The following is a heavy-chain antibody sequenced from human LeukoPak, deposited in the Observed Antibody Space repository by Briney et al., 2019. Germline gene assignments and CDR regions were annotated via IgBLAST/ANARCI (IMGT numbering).Heavy chain of an antibody. CDR3: ARNLTGTGVYDY. CDR1: GGSISSGGYS. CDR2: IYHSGST. D-gene: IGHD2-8*02. V-gene: IGHV4-30-2*01. Sequence: SETLSLTCAVSGGSISSGGYSWSWIRQPPGKGLEWIGYIYHSGSTYYNPSLKSRVTISVDRSKNQFSLKLSSVTAADTAVYYCARNLTGTGVYDYWGQGTLATVSS. J-gene: IGHJ4*02.